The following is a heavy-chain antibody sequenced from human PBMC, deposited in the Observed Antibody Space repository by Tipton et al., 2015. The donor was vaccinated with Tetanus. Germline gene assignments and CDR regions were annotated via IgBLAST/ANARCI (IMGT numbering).Heavy chain of an antibody. CDR1: GGSISSSY. D-gene: IGHD3-9*01. V-gene: IGHV4-59*01. Sequence: TLSLTCTVSGGSISSSYWRWIRLPPGKGLEWIGYIYYSGSTNYNPSLKSRVTISVDTSKNQFALKLSSVTAADTAVYYCARAEVNFTTAPPGYYNVYYYYGMDVWGQGTTVTVSS. J-gene: IGHJ6*02. CDR2: IYYSGST. CDR3: ARAEVNFTTAPPGYYNVYYYYGMDV.